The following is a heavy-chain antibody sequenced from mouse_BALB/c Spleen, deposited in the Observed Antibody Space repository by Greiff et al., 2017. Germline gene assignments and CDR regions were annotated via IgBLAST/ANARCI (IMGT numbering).Heavy chain of an antibody. CDR3: ARGVAYYFDY. CDR2: VNPYNGGT. CDR1: GYTFTDYY. V-gene: IGHV1-19*01. Sequence: VQLQQSGPELVKPGASVKMSCKASGYTFTDYYMDWVKQSHGESFEWIGRVNPYNGGTSYNQKFKGKATLTVDKSSSTAYMELNSLTSEDSAVYYCARGVAYYFDYWGQGTTLTVSS. D-gene: IGHD1-1*02. J-gene: IGHJ2*01.